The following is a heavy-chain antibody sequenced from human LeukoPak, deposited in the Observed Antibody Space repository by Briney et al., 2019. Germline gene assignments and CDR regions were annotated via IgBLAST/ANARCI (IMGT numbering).Heavy chain of an antibody. V-gene: IGHV4-39*07. J-gene: IGHJ3*02. CDR1: GGSITSSSYY. CDR3: ARMITGGSYDAFDI. D-gene: IGHD1-26*01. CDR2: IYYSGST. Sequence: PSETLSPTCTVSGGSITSSSYYWGWIRQPPGKGLEWFGSIYYSGSTYYNLSLKSRLTISVDTSKNQFSLKLSSVTAADTAVYYCARMITGGSYDAFDIWGQGTMVTVSS.